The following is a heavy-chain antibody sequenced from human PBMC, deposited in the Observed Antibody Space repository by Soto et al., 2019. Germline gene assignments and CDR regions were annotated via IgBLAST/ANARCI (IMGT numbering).Heavy chain of an antibody. CDR2: MYHSGST. D-gene: IGHD4-17*01. CDR3: ARAHYGDYGYGMDV. CDR1: GGSISSGGYS. Sequence: PSETLSLTCAVSGGSISSGGYSWSWIRQPPGKGLEWIGYMYHSGSTYYNPSLKSRVTISVDRSKNQFSLKLSSVTAADTALYYCARAHYGDYGYGMDVWGQGTTVTVSS. J-gene: IGHJ6*02. V-gene: IGHV4-30-2*01.